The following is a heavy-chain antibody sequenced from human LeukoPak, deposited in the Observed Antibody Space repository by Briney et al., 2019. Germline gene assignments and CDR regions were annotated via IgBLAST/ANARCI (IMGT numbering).Heavy chain of an antibody. CDR1: GFTFSSCA. V-gene: IGHV3-64D*09. CDR3: VKESSRNFDY. CDR2: ISSNGGST. Sequence: GGSLRLSCSASGFTFSSCAMHWVRQAPRKGLEYVSAISSNGGSTYYADSVKGRFTISRDNSKNTLYLQMSSLRAEDTAVYYCVKESSRNFDYWGQGTLVTVSS. J-gene: IGHJ4*02.